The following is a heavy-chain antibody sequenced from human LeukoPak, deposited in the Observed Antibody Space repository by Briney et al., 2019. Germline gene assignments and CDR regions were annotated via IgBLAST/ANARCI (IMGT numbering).Heavy chain of an antibody. V-gene: IGHV5-51*01. CDR3: ARGLGYCSSTSCYPWFDP. Sequence: GESLKISRKGSGYSFTSYWIGWVRQMPGKGLEWMGIIYPGDSDTRYSPSFQGQVTISADKSISTAYLQWSSLKASDTAMYYCARGLGYCSSTSCYPWFDPWGQGTLVTVSS. D-gene: IGHD2-2*01. CDR1: GYSFTSYW. CDR2: IYPGDSDT. J-gene: IGHJ5*02.